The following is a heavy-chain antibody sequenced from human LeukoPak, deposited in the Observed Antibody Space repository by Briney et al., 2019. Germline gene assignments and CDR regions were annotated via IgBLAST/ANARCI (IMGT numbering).Heavy chain of an antibody. J-gene: IGHJ4*02. CDR2: VFHTGNT. Sequence: SETLSLTCTVSGGSISSSSYYWGWIRQPPGKGLEWIGNVFHTGNTNYSPSLGSRVTISLDMSKSQFSLSLRSVTAADTAVYYCARATVTYDFWSGYPSYFDSWGQGTLVTVSS. V-gene: IGHV4-61*05. CDR1: GGSISSSSYY. CDR3: ARATVTYDFWSGYPSYFDS. D-gene: IGHD3-3*01.